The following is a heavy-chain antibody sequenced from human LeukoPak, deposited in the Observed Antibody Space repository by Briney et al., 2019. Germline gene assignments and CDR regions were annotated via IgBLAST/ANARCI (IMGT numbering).Heavy chain of an antibody. D-gene: IGHD1-1*01. J-gene: IGHJ4*02. V-gene: IGHV4-30-2*01. CDR3: ARDTGTPFDY. Sequence: SETLSLTCTVSGGSISSGGYYWSWIRQPPGKGLEWIGYIYHSGSTYYNPSLKSRVTISVDRSKNQFSLKLSSVTAADTAVYYCARDTGTPFDYWGQGTLVTVSS. CDR2: IYHSGST. CDR1: GGSISSGGYY.